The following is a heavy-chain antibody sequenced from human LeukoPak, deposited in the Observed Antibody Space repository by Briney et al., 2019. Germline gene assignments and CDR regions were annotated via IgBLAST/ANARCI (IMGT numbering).Heavy chain of an antibody. CDR3: ARSGSSYREYFQH. D-gene: IGHD1-26*01. Sequence: GGSLRLSCAASGFTFSSYSMNWVRQAPGKGLEWVSSISSSSSYIYYADSVKGRFTISRDNAKNSLYLQMNSLRAEDTAVYYCARSGSSYREYFQHWGQGKLVTVSS. J-gene: IGHJ1*01. V-gene: IGHV3-21*01. CDR1: GFTFSSYS. CDR2: ISSSSSYI.